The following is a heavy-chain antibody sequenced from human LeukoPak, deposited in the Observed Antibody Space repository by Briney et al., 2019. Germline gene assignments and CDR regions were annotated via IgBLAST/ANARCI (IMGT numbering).Heavy chain of an antibody. V-gene: IGHV3-7*01. CDR2: IKEDGSEK. J-gene: IGHJ4*02. Sequence: GESLRLSCAAAGFTFSSFWMSWVRQTPGKGLEWVANIKEDGSEKYYVDSVKGRFTISRDNAKNSLYLQMNSVRAEDTAVYYCASLDAAVVTRDYCGQGTLVTVSS. D-gene: IGHD5-18*01. CDR1: GFTFSSFW. CDR3: ASLDAAVVTRDY.